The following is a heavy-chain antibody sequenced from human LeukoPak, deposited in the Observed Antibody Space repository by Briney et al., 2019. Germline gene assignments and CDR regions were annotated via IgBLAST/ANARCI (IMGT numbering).Heavy chain of an antibody. CDR3: ARGFDCSSASCSCMDP. Sequence: PGGSLRLSCAASGFPFGDYYMSWIRQAPGKGLEWVSYISGGSHIYYADSVKGRFTISRDNAKNSLFLQMNSLRAEDSAVYYCARGFDCSSASCSCMDPWGQGATVTVSS. CDR2: ISGGSHI. V-gene: IGHV3-11*01. D-gene: IGHD2-2*01. J-gene: IGHJ6*02. CDR1: GFPFGDYY.